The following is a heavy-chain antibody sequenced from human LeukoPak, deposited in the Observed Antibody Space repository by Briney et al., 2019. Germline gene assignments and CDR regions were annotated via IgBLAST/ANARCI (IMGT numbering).Heavy chain of an antibody. V-gene: IGHV1-2*02. CDR1: GYTFTGYY. CDR2: INPNSGGT. Sequence: GASVTVSCKASGYTFTGYYMHWVRQAPGQGLEWMGWINPNSGGTNYAQKFQGRVTMTRDTSISTAYMELSRLRSDDTAVYYCAKTRRIAAAGTSAFDIWGQGTMVTVSS. D-gene: IGHD6-13*01. CDR3: AKTRRIAAAGTSAFDI. J-gene: IGHJ3*02.